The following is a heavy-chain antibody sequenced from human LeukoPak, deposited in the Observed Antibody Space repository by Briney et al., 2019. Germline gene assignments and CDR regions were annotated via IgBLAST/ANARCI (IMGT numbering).Heavy chain of an antibody. D-gene: IGHD6-6*01. J-gene: IGHJ6*03. Sequence: ETLSLTCAVYGGSFSGYYWSWIRQPPGKGLEWIGEINHSGSTNYNPSLKSRVTISVDTSKNQFSLKLSSVTAADTAVYYCARGLIVLRDYMDVWGKGTTATISS. CDR3: ARGLIVLRDYMDV. V-gene: IGHV4-34*01. CDR2: INHSGST. CDR1: GGSFSGYY.